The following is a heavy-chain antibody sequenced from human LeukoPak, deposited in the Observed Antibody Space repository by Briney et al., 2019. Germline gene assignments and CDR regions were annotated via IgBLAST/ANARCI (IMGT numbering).Heavy chain of an antibody. CDR3: ARGCSGGSCYVIDH. CDR1: GYTFTSYY. J-gene: IGHJ4*02. V-gene: IGHV1-46*01. Sequence: ASVKVSCKASGYTFTSYYMHWVRQAPGQGLEWMAMINCNGGTTTYAQKFQGRVTLTRDTSTGTVYMELSTLRSEDTAMYYCARGCSGGSCYVIDHWGQGTLVTVSS. CDR2: INCNGGTT. D-gene: IGHD2-15*01.